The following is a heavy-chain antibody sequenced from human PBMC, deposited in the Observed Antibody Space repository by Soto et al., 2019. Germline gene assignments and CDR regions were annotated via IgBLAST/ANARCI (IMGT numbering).Heavy chain of an antibody. Sequence: PSETLSLTCTVSGGSISSYYWSWIRQPPGKGLEWIGYIYYSGSTNYNPSLKSRVTISVDTSKNQFSLKLSSVTAADTAVYYCARGDNWNYSAFDIWGQGTMVIVSS. D-gene: IGHD1-7*01. CDR1: GGSISSYY. CDR2: IYYSGST. J-gene: IGHJ3*02. V-gene: IGHV4-59*01. CDR3: ARGDNWNYSAFDI.